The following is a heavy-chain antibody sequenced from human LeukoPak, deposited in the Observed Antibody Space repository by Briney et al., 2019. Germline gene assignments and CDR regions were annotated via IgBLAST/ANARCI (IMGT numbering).Heavy chain of an antibody. V-gene: IGHV1-69*04. Sequence: GASVKVSCKASVGIFSSYAISWVRQAPGQGLEWMGRIIPILGIANYAQKFQGRVTITADKSTSTVYMELSSLRSEDTAVYYCARGLWYSSGWYYFDYWGQGTLVTVSS. J-gene: IGHJ4*02. CDR2: IIPILGIA. CDR1: VGIFSSYA. CDR3: ARGLWYSSGWYYFDY. D-gene: IGHD6-19*01.